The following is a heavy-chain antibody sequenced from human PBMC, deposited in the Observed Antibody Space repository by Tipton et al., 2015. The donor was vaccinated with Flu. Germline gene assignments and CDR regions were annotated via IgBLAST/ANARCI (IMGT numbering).Heavy chain of an antibody. CDR1: GYSISSGYY. D-gene: IGHD6-19*01. J-gene: IGHJ4*02. CDR2: ISNSGSS. CDR3: ARSSRGWYRAMFD. Sequence: LRLSCTVSGYSISSGYYWGWIRQPPGKGLEWIAYISNSGSSNYNPSLKSRITVSVDTSKNQFSLILSSVTAADTAVYYCARSSRGWYRAMFDWGQGTLVTVSS. V-gene: IGHV4-61*01.